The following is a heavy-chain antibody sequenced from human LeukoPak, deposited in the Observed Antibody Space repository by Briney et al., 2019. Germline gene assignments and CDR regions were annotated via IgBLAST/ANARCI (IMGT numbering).Heavy chain of an antibody. CDR3: ARKHYYYDSSGYSRGWFDP. V-gene: IGHV1-2*02. CDR1: GYTFTGYY. Sequence: GASVKVSCKASGYTFTGYYMHWVRQAPGQGLEWMGWINPNSGGTNYAQKFQGRVTMTRDTSTSTAYMELSRLRSDDTAVYYCARKHYYYDSSGYSRGWFDPWGQGTLVTVSS. J-gene: IGHJ5*02. CDR2: INPNSGGT. D-gene: IGHD3-22*01.